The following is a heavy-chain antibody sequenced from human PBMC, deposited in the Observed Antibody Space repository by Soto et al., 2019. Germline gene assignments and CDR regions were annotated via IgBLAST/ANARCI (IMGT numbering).Heavy chain of an antibody. Sequence: SETLSLTCTVSGGSISSYYWSWIRQPPGKGLEWIGYIYYSGSTNYNPSLKSRVTISVDTSKNRFSLKLSFVTAADTAVYYCARDRRGIVVVPAASNTVAGTGYYYYYYMDVWGKGTTVTVSS. V-gene: IGHV4-59*01. D-gene: IGHD2-2*01. J-gene: IGHJ6*03. CDR2: IYYSGST. CDR3: ARDRRGIVVVPAASNTVAGTGYYYYYYMDV. CDR1: GGSISSYY.